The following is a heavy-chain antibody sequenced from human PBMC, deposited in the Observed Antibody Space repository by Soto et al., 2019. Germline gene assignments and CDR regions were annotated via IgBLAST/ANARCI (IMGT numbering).Heavy chain of an antibody. CDR3: ARPSIAAAGTEFHY. Sequence: ASEEVSCEASGYTFTSSYMHWVRQAPGQGLEWMGITNPSGGSTSYAQKFQGRVTMTRDTSTSTVYMGLSSLRSEDTAVYYCARPSIAAAGTEFHYWGQGTLVTVSS. CDR1: GYTFTSSY. V-gene: IGHV1-46*01. D-gene: IGHD6-13*01. CDR2: TNPSGGST. J-gene: IGHJ4*02.